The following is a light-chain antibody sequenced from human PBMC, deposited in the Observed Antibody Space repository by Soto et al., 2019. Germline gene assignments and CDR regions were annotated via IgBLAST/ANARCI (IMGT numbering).Light chain of an antibody. CDR3: QQYNSAPQT. V-gene: IGKV3-11*01. Sequence: EIVLTQSPDTLSLSPGERATLSCRASQSVSSYLAWYQQKSGQAPRLLIYDASNRATGIPARFSGSGSGTDFTLTISSLQPEDVATYYCQQYNSAPQTFGQGTRLEIK. J-gene: IGKJ5*01. CDR2: DAS. CDR1: QSVSSY.